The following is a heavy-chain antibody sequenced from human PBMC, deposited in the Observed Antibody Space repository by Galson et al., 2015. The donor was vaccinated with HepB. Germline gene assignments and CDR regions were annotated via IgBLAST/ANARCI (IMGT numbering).Heavy chain of an antibody. CDR1: GYTFTSYA. V-gene: IGHV7-4-1*02. J-gene: IGHJ5*02. Sequence: SVKVSCKASGYTFTSYAMNWVRQAPGQGLEWMGWINTNTGNPTYAQGFTGRFVFSLDTSVSTAYLQISSLKAEDTAVYYCARDGGTFGGVIVITWFDPWGQGTLVTVSS. CDR2: INTNTGNP. CDR3: ARDGGTFGGVIVITWFDP. D-gene: IGHD3-16*02.